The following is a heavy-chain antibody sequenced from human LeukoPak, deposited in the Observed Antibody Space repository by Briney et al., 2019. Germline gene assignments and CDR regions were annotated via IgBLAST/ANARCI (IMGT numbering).Heavy chain of an antibody. CDR1: GFTFSSYE. D-gene: IGHD1-1*01. Sequence: PGGSRRLSCAASGFTFSSYEMNWVRQAPGKGLEWVSYISSSGSTIYYADSVKGRFTISRDNAKNSLYLQMNSLRAEDTAVYYCASYGGPYGTGYYFDYWGQGTLVTVSS. V-gene: IGHV3-48*03. J-gene: IGHJ4*02. CDR2: ISSSGSTI. CDR3: ASYGGPYGTGYYFDY.